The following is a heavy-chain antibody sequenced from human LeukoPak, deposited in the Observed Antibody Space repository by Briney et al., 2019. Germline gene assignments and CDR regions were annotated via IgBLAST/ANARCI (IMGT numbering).Heavy chain of an antibody. J-gene: IGHJ4*02. CDR2: ISGSGGST. V-gene: IGHV3-23*01. D-gene: IGHD3-22*01. CDR1: GFTFSSYA. CDR3: AKDQSVMIVATIAY. Sequence: GGSLRLYCAASGFTFSSYAMSWVRQAPGKGLEWVSAISGSGGSTYYADSVKGRFTISRDNSENTLYLQMNSLRAEDTAVYYCAKDQSVMIVATIAYWGQGTLVTVSS.